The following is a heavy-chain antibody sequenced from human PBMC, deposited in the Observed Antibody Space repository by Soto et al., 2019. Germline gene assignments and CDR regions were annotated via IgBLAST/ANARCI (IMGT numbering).Heavy chain of an antibody. CDR1: GGTFSSYA. D-gene: IGHD5-18*01. J-gene: IGHJ6*02. CDR2: IIPIFGTA. CDR3: ARRSRGYSSVRETYYGMDV. Sequence: SVKVSCKASGGTFSSYAISWVRQAPGQGLEWMGGIIPIFGTANYAQKFQGRVTITADESTSTAYMELSSLRSEDTAVYYCARRSRGYSSVRETYYGMDVWGQGTTVTVSS. V-gene: IGHV1-69*13.